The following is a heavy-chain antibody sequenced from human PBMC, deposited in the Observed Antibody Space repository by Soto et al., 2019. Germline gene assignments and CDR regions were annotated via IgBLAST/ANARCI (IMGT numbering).Heavy chain of an antibody. J-gene: IGHJ4*02. D-gene: IGHD4-4*01. V-gene: IGHV3-21*01. CDR1: GFSFSTYS. CDR2: ISSSSNYI. CDR3: ARDQGTVAPSYFDS. Sequence: WGSLRLSCAASGFSFSTYSMNWVRQAPGRGLEWVSSISSSSNYIYYGDSVKGRFTISRDNAKNSVYLHMSSLRAEDTALYYCARDQGTVAPSYFDSWGRGILATVSS.